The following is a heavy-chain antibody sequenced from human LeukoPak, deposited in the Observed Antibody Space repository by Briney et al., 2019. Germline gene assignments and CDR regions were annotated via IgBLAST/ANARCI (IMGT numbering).Heavy chain of an antibody. D-gene: IGHD5-12*01. Sequence: PGGSLRLSCAASGFTVSSNYMSWVRQAPGKGLEYVSAISSNGGSTYYANSVKGRFTISRDNSKNTLYLQMGSLRAEDMAVYYCARDYVVATIGGYYYYYYMDVWGKGTTVTVSS. V-gene: IGHV3-64*01. J-gene: IGHJ6*03. CDR2: ISSNGGST. CDR3: ARDYVVATIGGYYYYYYMDV. CDR1: GFTVSSNY.